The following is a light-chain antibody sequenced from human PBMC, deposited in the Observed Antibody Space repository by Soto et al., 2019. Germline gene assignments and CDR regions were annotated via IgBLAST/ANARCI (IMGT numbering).Light chain of an antibody. CDR1: QSINTY. Sequence: DIQMTQSPSSLSASIGDGVTITCRASQSINTYLKWYQQKPGKAPKLLISAASNLQTGVPSRFSGSGSGTDFTLTISSLQPEDFATYYCQQSFCTFLITFGQGTRLEIK. V-gene: IGKV1-39*01. CDR2: AAS. CDR3: QQSFCTFLIT. J-gene: IGKJ5*01.